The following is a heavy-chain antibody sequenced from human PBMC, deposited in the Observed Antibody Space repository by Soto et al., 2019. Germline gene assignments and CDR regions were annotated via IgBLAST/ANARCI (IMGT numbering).Heavy chain of an antibody. Sequence: EVQLVESGGGLVQPGRSLRLSCAASGFTFDDYAMHWVRQAPGKGLEWVSGISWNSGSIGYADSVKGRFTISRDNAKNSMDLQMNSLRAEDTALYYCARDRGYTVPGGASTDYWGQGTLVTVSS. CDR2: ISWNSGSI. V-gene: IGHV3-9*01. J-gene: IGHJ4*02. CDR3: ARDRGYTVPGGASTDY. D-gene: IGHD1-1*01. CDR1: GFTFDDYA.